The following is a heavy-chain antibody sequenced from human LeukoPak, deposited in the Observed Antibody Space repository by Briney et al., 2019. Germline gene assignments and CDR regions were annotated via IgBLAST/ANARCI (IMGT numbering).Heavy chain of an antibody. J-gene: IGHJ4*02. CDR2: INSDGSTT. CDR1: GLTFSSYW. CDR3: ARRSSGSPPYYFDY. D-gene: IGHD1-26*01. V-gene: IGHV3-74*01. Sequence: GGSLRLSCAASGLTFSSYWMHWVRQAPGKGLVWVSRINSDGSTTNYADSVKGRFTISRDNAKNTLDLQVNSLRAEDTAVYYCARRSSGSPPYYFDYWGQGTLVTVSS.